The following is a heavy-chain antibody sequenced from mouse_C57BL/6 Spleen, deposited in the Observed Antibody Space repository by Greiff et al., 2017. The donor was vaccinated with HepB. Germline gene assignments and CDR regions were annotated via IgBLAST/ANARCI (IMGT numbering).Heavy chain of an antibody. D-gene: IGHD1-1*01. CDR2: IDPNSGGT. CDR3: ARGDYYGGMDY. Sequence: QVQLKQPGAELVKPGASVKLSCKASGYTFTSYWMHWVKQRPGRGLEWIGRIDPNSGGTKYNEKFKSKATLTVDKPSSTAYMQLSSLTSEDSAVYYCARGDYYGGMDYWGQGTSVTVSS. CDR1: GYTFTSYW. J-gene: IGHJ4*01. V-gene: IGHV1-72*01.